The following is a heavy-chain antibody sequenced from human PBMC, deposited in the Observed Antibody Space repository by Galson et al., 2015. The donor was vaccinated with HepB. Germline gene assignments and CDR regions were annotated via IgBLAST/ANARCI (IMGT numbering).Heavy chain of an antibody. D-gene: IGHD2-2*01. CDR2: NSGSI. CDR3: ARDWEYCSSTSCYLYYYYGMDV. J-gene: IGHJ6*02. Sequence: NSGSIGYADSVKGRFTISRDNAKNSLYLQMNSLRAEDTAVYYCARDWEYCSSTSCYLYYYYGMDVWGQGTTVTVSS. V-gene: IGHV3-9*01.